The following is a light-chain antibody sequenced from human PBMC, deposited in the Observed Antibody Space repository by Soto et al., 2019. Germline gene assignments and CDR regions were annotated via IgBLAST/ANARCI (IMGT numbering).Light chain of an antibody. J-gene: IGKJ1*01. Sequence: DIQMTQSPSTLSASVGDRVTITCRASQSISSWLAWYQQKPGTAPRLLIYDASYLERGVPSRFSGSGSGPEFALTISGLHPDDLATYYCQQYNSFWTFGQGTKVEI. CDR1: QSISSW. V-gene: IGKV1-5*01. CDR2: DAS. CDR3: QQYNSFWT.